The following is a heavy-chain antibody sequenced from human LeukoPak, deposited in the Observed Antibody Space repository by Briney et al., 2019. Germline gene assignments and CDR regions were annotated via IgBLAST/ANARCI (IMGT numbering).Heavy chain of an antibody. J-gene: IGHJ6*03. Sequence: SETLSLTCPVSGGSISRYYWSWLRQPPAKGLEWIGYIYTSGSTNYNPSLKSRVTISVDTSKNQFSLKLSSVTAADTAVYYCARHPRGYYYYYMDVWGKGTTVTVSS. V-gene: IGHV4-4*09. CDR1: GGSISRYY. CDR2: IYTSGST. CDR3: ARHPRGYYYYYMDV.